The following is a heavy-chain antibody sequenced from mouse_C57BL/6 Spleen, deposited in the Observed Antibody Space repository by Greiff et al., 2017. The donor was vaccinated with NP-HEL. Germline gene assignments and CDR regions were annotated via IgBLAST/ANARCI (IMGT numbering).Heavy chain of an antibody. CDR1: GYTFTSYW. J-gene: IGHJ4*01. D-gene: IGHD3-2*02. V-gene: IGHV1-7*01. CDR2: INPSSGYT. CDR3: ARSGSGYDYAMDY. Sequence: VQLQQSGAELAKPGASVKLSCKASGYTFTSYWMHWVKQRPGQGLEWIGYINPSSGYTKYNQKFKDKATLTADKSSSTAYMQLRSLTYEDSAVYYCARSGSGYDYAMDYWGQGTSVTVSS.